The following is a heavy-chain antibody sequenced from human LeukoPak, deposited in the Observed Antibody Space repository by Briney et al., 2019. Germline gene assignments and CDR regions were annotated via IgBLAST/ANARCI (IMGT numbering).Heavy chain of an antibody. Sequence: SETLSLTCTVSGGSTSSYYWSWVRQPPGKGLEWIGEINHSGSTNYNPSLKSRVTISVDTSKNQFSLKLSSVTAADMAVYYCARRPRNSGSDDGPSGLDYWGQGTLVIVSS. CDR2: INHSGST. J-gene: IGHJ4*02. CDR1: GGSTSSYY. CDR3: ARRPRNSGSDDGPSGLDY. D-gene: IGHD1-26*01. V-gene: IGHV4-34*01.